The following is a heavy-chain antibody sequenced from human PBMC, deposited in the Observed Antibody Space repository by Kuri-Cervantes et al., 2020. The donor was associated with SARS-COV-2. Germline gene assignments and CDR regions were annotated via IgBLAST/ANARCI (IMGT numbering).Heavy chain of an antibody. CDR3: ARALGVPAATPGEI. CDR2: IYYSGST. J-gene: IGHJ3*02. D-gene: IGHD2-2*01. CDR1: GGSISSSSYY. V-gene: IGHV4-39*07. Sequence: SETLSLTCTVSGGSISSSSYYWGWIRQPPGKGLEWIGSIYYSGSTYYNPSLKSRVTISVDTSKNQFSLKLSSVTAADTAVYYCARALGVPAATPGEIWGQGTMVTVSS.